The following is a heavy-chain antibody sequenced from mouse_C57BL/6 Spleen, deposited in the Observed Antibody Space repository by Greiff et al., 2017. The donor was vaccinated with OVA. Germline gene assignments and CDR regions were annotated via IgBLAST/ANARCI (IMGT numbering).Heavy chain of an antibody. CDR1: GYTFTSYW. Sequence: QVQLKQPGAELVMPGASVKLSCKASGYTFTSYWMHWVKQRPGQGLEWIGEIDPSDSYTNYNQKFKGKSTLTVDKSSSTAYMQLSSLTSEDSAVYYCARSGYGSRGYFDVWGTGTTVTVSS. CDR3: ARSGYGSRGYFDV. J-gene: IGHJ1*03. CDR2: IDPSDSYT. V-gene: IGHV1-69*01. D-gene: IGHD1-1*01.